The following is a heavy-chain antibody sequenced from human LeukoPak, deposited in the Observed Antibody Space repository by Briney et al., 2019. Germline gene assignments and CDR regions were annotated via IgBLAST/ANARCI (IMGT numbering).Heavy chain of an antibody. CDR3: ARGRTGTTTRWFDP. CDR1: GGSVSSGNYY. V-gene: IGHV4-61*01. J-gene: IGHJ5*02. Sequence: SETLSLTCTVSGGSVSSGNYYWSWIRQPPGKGLEWIGYIYYSGSTNCNPSLKSRVTMSVDTSKNQFSLKLNSVTAADTAVYYCARGRTGTTTRWFDPWGQGTLVTVSS. CDR2: IYYSGST. D-gene: IGHD1-1*01.